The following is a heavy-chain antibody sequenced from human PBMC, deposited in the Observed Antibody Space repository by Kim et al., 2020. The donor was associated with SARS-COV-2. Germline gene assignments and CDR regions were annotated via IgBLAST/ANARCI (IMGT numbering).Heavy chain of an antibody. CDR1: GFTFSSYW. D-gene: IGHD3-10*01. CDR3: ARDRARVHYYGSGSYTDYYYGMDV. V-gene: IGHV3-7*01. J-gene: IGHJ6*02. CDR2: IKQDGSEK. Sequence: GGSLRLSCAASGFTFSSYWISWVRQAPGKGLEWVANIKQDGSEKYYVDSVKGRFTISRDNAKNSLYLQMNSLRAEDTAVYYCARDRARVHYYGSGSYTDYYYGMDVWGQGTTVTVSS.